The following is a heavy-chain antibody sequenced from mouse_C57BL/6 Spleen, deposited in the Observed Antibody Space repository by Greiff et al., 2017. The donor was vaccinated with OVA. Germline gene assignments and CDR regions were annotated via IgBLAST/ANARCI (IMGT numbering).Heavy chain of an antibody. V-gene: IGHV5-4*01. J-gene: IGHJ2*01. CDR2: ISDGGSYT. Sequence: DVKLVESGGGLVKPGGSLKLSCAASGFTFSSYAMSWVRQTPEKRLEWVATISDGGSYTYYPDNVKGRFTISRDTAKNNLYLQMSHLKSEDTAMYCCAREAGTNYFDYWGQGTTLTVSS. CDR3: AREAGTNYFDY. CDR1: GFTFSSYA. D-gene: IGHD4-1*01.